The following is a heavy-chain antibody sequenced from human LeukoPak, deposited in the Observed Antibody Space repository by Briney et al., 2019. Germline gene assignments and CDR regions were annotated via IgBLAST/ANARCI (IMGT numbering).Heavy chain of an antibody. CDR2: IGGSGGST. D-gene: IGHD3-10*01. CDR3: AKGHYYGSGSLDY. Sequence: SGGSLRLSCAASGFTFSSYGMSWVRQAPGKGLEWVSAIGGSGGSTYYADSVKGRFTISRDNSKNTLYVQMNSLRAEDTAVYCCAKGHYYGSGSLDYWGQGTLVTVSS. CDR1: GFTFSSYG. V-gene: IGHV3-23*01. J-gene: IGHJ4*02.